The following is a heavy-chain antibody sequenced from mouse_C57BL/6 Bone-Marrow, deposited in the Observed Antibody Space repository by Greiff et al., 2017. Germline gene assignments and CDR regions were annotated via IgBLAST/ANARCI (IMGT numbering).Heavy chain of an antibody. J-gene: IGHJ1*03. CDR1: GYTFTSYW. CDR2: IDPSDSYT. D-gene: IGHD1-1*01. Sequence: QVQLQQPGAELVKPGASVKLSCKASGYTFTSYWMQWVKQRPGQGLEWIGEIDPSDSYTNYNQTFKGKATFTVDTSSSTAYMQLRSRTSEDSAVYYCEREEYYGSSYYWYFDVWGTGTTVTVSS. CDR3: EREEYYGSSYYWYFDV. V-gene: IGHV1-50*01.